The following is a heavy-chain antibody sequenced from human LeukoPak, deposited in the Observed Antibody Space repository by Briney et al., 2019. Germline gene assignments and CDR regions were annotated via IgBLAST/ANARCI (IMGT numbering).Heavy chain of an antibody. CDR2: IYPGDSDT. CDR1: GYSFTHYW. Sequence: GESLKISCKGSGYSFTHYWIGWVRQMPGKGLEWMGIIYPGDSDTRYNPSSQIQLTIPAHKPPPPPYLQRPHLQASHTPTYYRALLPLQRSVGTSFFFDYWGQGTLVTVSS. V-gene: IGHV5-51*04. D-gene: IGHD2-15*01. CDR3: ALLPLQRSVGTSFFFDY. J-gene: IGHJ4*02.